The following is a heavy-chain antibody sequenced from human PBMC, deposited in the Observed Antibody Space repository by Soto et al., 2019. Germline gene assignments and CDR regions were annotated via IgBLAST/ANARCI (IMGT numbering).Heavy chain of an antibody. CDR2: IKSKTDGGTT. D-gene: IGHD6-6*01. V-gene: IGHV3-15*01. CDR3: TTEWSSSADFDY. Sequence: GGSLRLSCAASGFTFSNAWMSWVRQAPGKGLEWVGRIKSKTDGGTTDYAAPVKGRFTISRDDSKNTLYLQMNSLKTEDTAVYYCTTEWSSSADFDYWGQGTLVTVSS. CDR1: GFTFSNAW. J-gene: IGHJ4*02.